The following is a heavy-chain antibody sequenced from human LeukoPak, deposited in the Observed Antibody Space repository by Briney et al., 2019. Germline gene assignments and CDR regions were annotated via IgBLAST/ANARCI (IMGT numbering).Heavy chain of an antibody. D-gene: IGHD6-13*01. V-gene: IGHV4-4*07. Sequence: SETLSLTCTVSGGSVSSFYWSWIRQPAGKGLEWIGRIYTSGSTNHNPSLKSRVTMSVDTSKNQFSLNLSSVTAADTAVYYCARDVVAAAGSWDYWGQGTLVTVSS. CDR3: ARDVVAAAGSWDY. CDR1: GGSVSSFY. J-gene: IGHJ4*02. CDR2: IYTSGST.